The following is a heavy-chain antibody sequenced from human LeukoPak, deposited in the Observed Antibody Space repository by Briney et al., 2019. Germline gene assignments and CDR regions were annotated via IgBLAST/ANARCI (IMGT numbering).Heavy chain of an antibody. CDR1: GYTFSSYG. J-gene: IGHJ4*02. Sequence: PGRSLRLSCAASGYTFSSYGMHWFRQAPGKGLEWVAVISYDGSNKYYADSVKGRFTISRDNSKNTLYLQMNSLRAEDTAVYYCAKDYCSSTSCYGIEYWGQGTLVTVSS. CDR2: ISYDGSNK. D-gene: IGHD2-2*01. V-gene: IGHV3-30*18. CDR3: AKDYCSSTSCYGIEY.